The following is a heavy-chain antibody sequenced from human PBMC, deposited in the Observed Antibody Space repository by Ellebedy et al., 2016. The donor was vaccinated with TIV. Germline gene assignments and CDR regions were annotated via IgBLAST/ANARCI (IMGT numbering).Heavy chain of an antibody. Sequence: PGGSLRLSCAASGLTFSSHAMSWVRQAPGKGLEWVSSITDSGGNIYYADSVKGRFTISSDNSKDTLYLQVNSLRAEDTAIYYCARDPVGVGPAFDVWGQGTMVTVSS. V-gene: IGHV3-23*01. CDR1: GLTFSSHA. J-gene: IGHJ3*01. CDR2: ITDSGGNI. D-gene: IGHD1-26*01. CDR3: ARDPVGVGPAFDV.